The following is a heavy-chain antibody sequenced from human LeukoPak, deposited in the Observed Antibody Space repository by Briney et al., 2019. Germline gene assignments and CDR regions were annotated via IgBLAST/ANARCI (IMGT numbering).Heavy chain of an antibody. D-gene: IGHD6-13*01. CDR2: IYPGDSDT. CDR1: GYSFTSYW. Sequence: GESLKISCKGSGYSFTSYWIGWVRQMPGKGLEWMGVIYPGDSDTRYSPSFQGQVTISADKSISTACLQWSSLKASDTAMYYCVKYSSSWYESGYFQHWGQGTLVTVSS. J-gene: IGHJ1*01. CDR3: VKYSSSWYESGYFQH. V-gene: IGHV5-51*01.